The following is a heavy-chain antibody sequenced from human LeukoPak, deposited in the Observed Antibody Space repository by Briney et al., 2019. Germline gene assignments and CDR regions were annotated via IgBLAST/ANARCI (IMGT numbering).Heavy chain of an antibody. D-gene: IGHD3-9*01. CDR2: ISSSSSYI. Sequence: GGSLRLSCAASGFTFSSYSMNWARQAPGKGLEWVSSISSSSSYIYYADSVKGRFTIPRDNAKNSLYLQMNSLRAEDTAVYYCAREPAPLRYFDWLLETEFDAFDIWGQGTMVTVSS. J-gene: IGHJ3*02. CDR3: AREPAPLRYFDWLLETEFDAFDI. CDR1: GFTFSSYS. V-gene: IGHV3-21*01.